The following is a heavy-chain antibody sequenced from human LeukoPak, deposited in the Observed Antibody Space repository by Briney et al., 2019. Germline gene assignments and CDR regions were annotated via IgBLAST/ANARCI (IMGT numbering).Heavy chain of an antibody. CDR3: ATQTTGSNWFDP. D-gene: IGHD4-11*01. CDR1: GGSISSYY. J-gene: IGHJ5*02. CDR2: IYYSGST. V-gene: IGHV4-59*08. Sequence: SETLSLTCTVSGGSISSYYWTWIRQPPGKGLEWIGYIYYSGSTNYNPSLKSRVTISVDTSKNQFSLKLSSVTAADTAVYYCATQTTGSNWFDPWGQGTLVTVS.